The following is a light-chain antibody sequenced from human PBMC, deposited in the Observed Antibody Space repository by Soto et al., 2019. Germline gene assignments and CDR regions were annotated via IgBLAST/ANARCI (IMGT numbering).Light chain of an antibody. CDR3: QTWGTGIVV. V-gene: IGLV4-69*01. CDR2: LNSDGRH. J-gene: IGLJ2*01. CDR1: SGHSSYA. Sequence: QSVLTQSPSASASLGASVKLTCTLSSGHSSYAIAWHQQQPEKGPRYLMKLNSDGRHSKGDGIPDRFPGSSSGAERYLTISSLQSEDEADYYCQTWGTGIVVFGGGTKLTVL.